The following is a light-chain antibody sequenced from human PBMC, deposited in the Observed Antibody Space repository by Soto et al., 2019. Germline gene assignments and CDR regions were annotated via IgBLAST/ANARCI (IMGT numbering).Light chain of an antibody. CDR2: TAS. CDR1: QGIGNS. V-gene: IGKV1-27*01. J-gene: IGKJ1*01. Sequence: DIQMTQSPSSLSASVGDRVTITCRASQGIGNSLAWYQQKPGKVPKVLIYTASTLHSGVPSRFSGSGSGTDFNLTINSLQPEDVATYFCQKYDSVPWSFGQGTRVEI. CDR3: QKYDSVPWS.